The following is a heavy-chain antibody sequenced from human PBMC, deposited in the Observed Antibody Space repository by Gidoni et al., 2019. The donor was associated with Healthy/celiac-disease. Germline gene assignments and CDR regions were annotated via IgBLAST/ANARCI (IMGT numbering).Heavy chain of an antibody. CDR2: IWYDGSNK. Sequence: QVQLVESGGGVVQPGRSLRLSCAASGFTFSSYGMHRARQAPGKGLEWVAVIWYDGSNKYYADAVKGRFTISRDNSKNTLYLQMNSLRAEDTAVYYCARDLGHYGMDVWGQGTTVTVSS. V-gene: IGHV3-33*01. CDR3: ARDLGHYGMDV. J-gene: IGHJ6*02. CDR1: GFTFSSYG. D-gene: IGHD3-16*01.